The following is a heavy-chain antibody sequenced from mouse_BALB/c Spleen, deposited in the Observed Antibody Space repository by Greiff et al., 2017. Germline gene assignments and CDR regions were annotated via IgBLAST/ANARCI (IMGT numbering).Heavy chain of an antibody. J-gene: IGHJ3*01. CDR2: ISDGGSYT. V-gene: IGHV5-4*02. CDR1: GFTFSDYY. D-gene: IGHD2-3*01. CDR3: ARDIGYYVGFAY. Sequence: DVHLVESGGGLVKPGGSLKLSCAASGFTFSDYYMYWVRQTPEKRLEWVATISDGGSYTYYPDSVKGRFTISRDNAKNNLYLQMSSLKSEDTAMYYCARDIGYYVGFAYWGQGTLVTVSA.